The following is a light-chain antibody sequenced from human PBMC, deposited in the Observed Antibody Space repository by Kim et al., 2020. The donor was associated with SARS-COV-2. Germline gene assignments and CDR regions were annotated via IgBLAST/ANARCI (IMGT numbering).Light chain of an antibody. CDR1: SLRSSY. CDR3: NSRDSSGNHLE. Sequence: SSELTQDPAVSVALGQTVSITCQGDSLRSSYASWYQQKPGQAPVLVIYGKNNRPSGIPDRFSGSSSGNTASLTITGAQAEDEADYYCNSRDSSGNHLEFGGETQLTVL. CDR2: GKN. V-gene: IGLV3-19*01. J-gene: IGLJ3*02.